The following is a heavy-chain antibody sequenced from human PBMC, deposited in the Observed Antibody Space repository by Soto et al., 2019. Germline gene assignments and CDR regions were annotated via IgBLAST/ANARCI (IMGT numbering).Heavy chain of an antibody. J-gene: IGHJ3*02. Sequence: PGGSLRLSCAASGFTFDNYARSWVRQAPGKGLEWVSVIYSGGSTYYADSVKGRFTISRDNSKNTLYLQMNSLRAEDTAVYYCASSGSYYLDAFDIWGQGTMVTVSS. D-gene: IGHD3-10*01. CDR3: ASSGSYYLDAFDI. V-gene: IGHV3-66*01. CDR1: GFTFDNYA. CDR2: IYSGGST.